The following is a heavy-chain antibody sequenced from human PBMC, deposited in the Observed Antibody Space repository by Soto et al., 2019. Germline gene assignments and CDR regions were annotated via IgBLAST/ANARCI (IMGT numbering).Heavy chain of an antibody. D-gene: IGHD3-9*01. V-gene: IGHV3-7*02. CDR1: GFTFTNYW. CDR3: AKVSHYDILTGPVDY. J-gene: IGHJ4*02. Sequence: GGPLRLSCAASGFTFTNYWMTWVRQAPGRGLEWVANIKYDGSNKHYVDSVKGRFTISRDNSQNSLYLQMNSLRAEDTAVYYCAKVSHYDILTGPVDYWGQGTLVTVSS. CDR2: IKYDGSNK.